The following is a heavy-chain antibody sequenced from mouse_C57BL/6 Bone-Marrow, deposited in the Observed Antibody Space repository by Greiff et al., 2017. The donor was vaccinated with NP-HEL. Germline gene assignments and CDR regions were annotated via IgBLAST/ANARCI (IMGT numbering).Heavy chain of an antibody. CDR1: GYSFTGYY. J-gene: IGHJ4*01. CDR2: INPSTGGT. CDR3: ARPSYAMDY. Sequence: DVKLQESGPELVKPGASVKISCKASGYSFTGYYMNWVKQSPEKSLEWIGEINPSTGGTTYNQKFKAKATLTVDKSSSTAYMQLKSLTSEDSAVYYCARPSYAMDYWGQGTSVTVSS. V-gene: IGHV1-42*01.